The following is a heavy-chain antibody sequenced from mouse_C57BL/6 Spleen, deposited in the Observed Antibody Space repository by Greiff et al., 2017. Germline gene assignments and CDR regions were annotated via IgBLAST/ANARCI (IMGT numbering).Heavy chain of an antibody. J-gene: IGHJ3*01. CDR2: IWSGGST. D-gene: IGHD2-12*01. Sequence: VMLVESGPGLVQPSQSLSITCTVSGFSLTSYGVHWVRQSPGKGLEWLGGIWSGGSTDYNAAFISSLSISKDNSKSHVFFKMNSLQADDTAIYYCARTYDPTIPLFAYWGQGTLVTVSA. V-gene: IGHV2-2*01. CDR3: ARTYDPTIPLFAY. CDR1: GFSLTSYG.